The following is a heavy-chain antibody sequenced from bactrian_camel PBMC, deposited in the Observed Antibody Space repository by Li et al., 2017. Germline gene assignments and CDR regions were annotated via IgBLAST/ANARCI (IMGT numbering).Heavy chain of an antibody. CDR2: IYTDDGRT. Sequence: HVQLVESGGGSVQTGESLRLSCVASGYTLPMNMAWFRRLPGQEREGVAGIYTDDGRTYYADSVKGRFTMSLDNAKNTVYLEMNSLKPEDAAMYYCAADLVTDEPSLVEREYYYWGQGTQVTVS. J-gene: IGHJ4*01. CDR1: GYTLPMN. V-gene: IGHV3S54*01. D-gene: IGHD1*01. CDR3: AADLVTDEPSLVEREYYY.